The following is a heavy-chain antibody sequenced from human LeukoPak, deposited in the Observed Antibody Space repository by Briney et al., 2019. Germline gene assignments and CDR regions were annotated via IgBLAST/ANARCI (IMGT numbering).Heavy chain of an antibody. V-gene: IGHV4-34*01. CDR2: INHSGST. J-gene: IGHJ4*02. CDR1: GGSFSGYY. D-gene: IGHD3-22*01. CDR3: ALTYYYDNSGTFDY. Sequence: SETLSLTCAVYGGSFSGYYWSWIRQPPGKGLEWIGEINHSGSTNYNPSLKSRVTISVDTSKNQFSLKLSSVTAADTAVYYCALTYYYDNSGTFDYWGQGTLVTVSS.